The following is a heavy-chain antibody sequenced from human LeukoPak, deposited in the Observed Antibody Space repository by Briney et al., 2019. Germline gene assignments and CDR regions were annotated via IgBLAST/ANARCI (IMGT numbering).Heavy chain of an antibody. Sequence: GRSLRLSCAASGFTFSSYAMSWVRQAPGKGLEWVSAISGSGGSTYYADSVKGRFTISRDNSKNTPYLQMNSLRAEDTAVYYCAKGASYGDYREFDYWGQGTLVTVSS. V-gene: IGHV3-23*01. D-gene: IGHD4-17*01. CDR3: AKGASYGDYREFDY. CDR2: ISGSGGST. J-gene: IGHJ4*02. CDR1: GFTFSSYA.